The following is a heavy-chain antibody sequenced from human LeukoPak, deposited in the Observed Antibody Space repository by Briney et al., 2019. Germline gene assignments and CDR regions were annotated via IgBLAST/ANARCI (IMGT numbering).Heavy chain of an antibody. D-gene: IGHD2-15*01. V-gene: IGHV3-21*01. CDR1: GFTFSSFW. CDR2: ISTSSSYI. J-gene: IGHJ5*02. Sequence: GGSLRLSCAASGFTFSSFWMHWVRQPPGKGLEWVSSISTSSSYIYYADSVRGRFTISRDNAKKSLYLQMNSLRAEDTAVYSCARGADGVSSNSRGWFDPWGQGTLVTVSS. CDR3: ARGADGVSSNSRGWFDP.